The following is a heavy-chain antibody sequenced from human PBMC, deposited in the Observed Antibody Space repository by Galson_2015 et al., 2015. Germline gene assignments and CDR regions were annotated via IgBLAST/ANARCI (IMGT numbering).Heavy chain of an antibody. CDR2: ISGSSSYT. CDR3: ARCAGYSGSCNWFDP. Sequence: LRLSCAASGFTFRAYYMSWIRQAPGEGLEWVSSISGSSSYTNYADSVKGRFTISRDNTKNSLYLQMNSLRAEDTAVYYCARCAGYSGSCNWFDPWGQGTLVTVSS. D-gene: IGHD6-6*01. CDR1: GFTFRAYY. J-gene: IGHJ5*02. V-gene: IGHV3-11*03.